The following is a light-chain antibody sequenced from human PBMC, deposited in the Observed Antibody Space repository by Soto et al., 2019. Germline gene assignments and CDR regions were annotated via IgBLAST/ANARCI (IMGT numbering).Light chain of an antibody. Sequence: EIVMTQSPGTLSVSPGERATLSCRVSQSVGSNLAWYQQKPGQAPRLLIYGSSTRATGIPVRFTGSGSGTEFTLTISSLQSEDFALYYCHHYINWPPWTFGRGTKVEIK. CDR1: QSVGSN. V-gene: IGKV3-15*01. J-gene: IGKJ1*01. CDR2: GSS. CDR3: HHYINWPPWT.